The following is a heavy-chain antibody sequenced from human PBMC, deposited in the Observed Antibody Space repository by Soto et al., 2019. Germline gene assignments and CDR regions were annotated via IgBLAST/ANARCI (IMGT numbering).Heavy chain of an antibody. V-gene: IGHV1-18*04. Sequence: ASVKVSCKASGYTFTGYYIHWVRQAPGQGLEWMGWISAYNGNTNYAQNLQGRVTMTTDTSTSTAYMELRSLRSDDTAVYYCARDNSRLYFDDWGQGALVTVSS. D-gene: IGHD1-26*01. CDR1: GYTFTGYY. J-gene: IGHJ4*02. CDR2: ISAYNGNT. CDR3: ARDNSRLYFDD.